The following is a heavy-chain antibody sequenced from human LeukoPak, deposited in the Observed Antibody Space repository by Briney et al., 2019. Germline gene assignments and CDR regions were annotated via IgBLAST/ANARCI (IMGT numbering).Heavy chain of an antibody. CDR2: INTNTGNP. J-gene: IGHJ6*03. V-gene: IGHV7-4-1*02. D-gene: IGHD1-26*01. CDR1: GYTFTSYA. CDR3: ATPGSGSYLSYYYYYMDV. Sequence: ASVKVSCKASGYTFTSYAMNWVRQAPGQGLEWMRWINTNTGNPTYAQGFTGRFVFSLDTSVSTAYLQISSLKAEDTAVYYCATPGSGSYLSYYYYYMDVWGKGTTVTVSS.